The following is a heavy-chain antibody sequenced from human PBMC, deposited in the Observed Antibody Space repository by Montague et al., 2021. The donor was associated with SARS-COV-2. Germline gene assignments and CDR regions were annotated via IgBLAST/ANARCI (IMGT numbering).Heavy chain of an antibody. CDR3: ARDVVAAPGTFDY. Sequence: SETLSLTSTVSGDSISYFYWSWIRQPAGKGLEWIGRVSASGSTNYNPSLNSRVTMSVDTSKKQFPLRLSPVTAADTAVYYCARDVVAAPGTFDYWGQGTLVTVSS. V-gene: IGHV4-4*07. CDR2: VSASGST. J-gene: IGHJ4*02. D-gene: IGHD6-13*01. CDR1: GDSISYFY.